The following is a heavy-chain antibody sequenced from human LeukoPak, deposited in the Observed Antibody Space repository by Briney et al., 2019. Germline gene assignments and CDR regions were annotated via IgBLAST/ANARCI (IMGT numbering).Heavy chain of an antibody. CDR1: GYTFTSYG. V-gene: IGHV1-18*01. J-gene: IGHJ5*02. Sequence: GASVKVSCKASGYTFTSYGISWVRQAPGQGLEWMGWISAYNGNTNYAQKLQGRVTMTTDTSTSTAYMELRSLRSDDTAVYYCARDPHVVVVAATHNWFDPWGQGTLVTVSS. CDR3: ARDPHVVVVAATHNWFDP. CDR2: ISAYNGNT. D-gene: IGHD2-15*01.